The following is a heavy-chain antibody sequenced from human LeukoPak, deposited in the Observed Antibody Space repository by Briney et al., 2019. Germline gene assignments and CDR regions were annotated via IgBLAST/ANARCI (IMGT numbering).Heavy chain of an antibody. D-gene: IGHD3-16*01. J-gene: IGHJ5*02. CDR1: GGSFSSHY. V-gene: IGHV4-59*11. CDR2: IYYSGST. CDR3: ASCLPGEGIDP. Sequence: SETLSLTCTVSGGSFSSHYWSWIRQPPGKGLEWIGYIYYSGSTNYNPSLKSRVTISVDPSKNQFSLKLTSVTAADTAVYYCASCLPGEGIDPWGQGTLVTVSS.